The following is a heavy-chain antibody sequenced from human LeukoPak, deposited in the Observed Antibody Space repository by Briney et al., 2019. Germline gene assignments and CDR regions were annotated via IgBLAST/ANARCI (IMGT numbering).Heavy chain of an antibody. J-gene: IGHJ4*02. D-gene: IGHD4-17*01. CDR3: ARDPDYGDLPFDY. Sequence: GASVKVSCKASGYTFTGYYMHWVRQAPGQGLEWMGRINPNSGGTNYAQKFQGRVTMTRDTSISTAYMELSRLRSDDTAVYHCARDPDYGDLPFDYWGQGTLVTVSS. V-gene: IGHV1-2*06. CDR2: INPNSGGT. CDR1: GYTFTGYY.